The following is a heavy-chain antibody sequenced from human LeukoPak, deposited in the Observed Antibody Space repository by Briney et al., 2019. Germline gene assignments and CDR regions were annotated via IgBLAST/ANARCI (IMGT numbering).Heavy chain of an antibody. D-gene: IGHD2-2*02. CDR3: AKDLPPTIMIA. Sequence: GGSLRLSCAASGFTFSTYGMQWVCQAPGKGLEWLSFIWFDGSSKHYADSVKGRFIISRDNSKSTLYLEMNSLRPEDTGVYYCAKDLPPTIMIAWGQGTLVTVSS. V-gene: IGHV3-30*02. CDR1: GFTFSTYG. CDR2: IWFDGSSK. J-gene: IGHJ5*02.